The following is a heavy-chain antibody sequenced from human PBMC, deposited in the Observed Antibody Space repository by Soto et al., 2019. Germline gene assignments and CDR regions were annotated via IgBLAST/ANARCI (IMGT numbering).Heavy chain of an antibody. CDR1: GGTFSSYA. CDR2: IIPIFGTA. J-gene: IGHJ5*02. Sequence: ASVKVSCKASGGTFSSYAISWVRQAPGQGLEWMGGIIPIFGTANYAQKFQGRVTITADESTATAYMELRSLRSEDTAGYYCAREGLDCSSTSCYARWFDPWGQGTLVTVSS. D-gene: IGHD2-2*01. V-gene: IGHV1-69*13. CDR3: AREGLDCSSTSCYARWFDP.